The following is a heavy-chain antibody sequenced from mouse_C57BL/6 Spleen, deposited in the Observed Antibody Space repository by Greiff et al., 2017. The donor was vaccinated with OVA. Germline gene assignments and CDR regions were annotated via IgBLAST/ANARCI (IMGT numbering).Heavy chain of an antibody. V-gene: IGHV1-59*01. CDR1: GYTFTSYW. D-gene: IGHD1-1*01. CDR2: IDPSDSYT. Sequence: QVQLQQSGAELVRPGTSVKLSCKASGYTFTSYWMHWVKQRPGQGLEWIGVIDPSDSYTNYNQKFKGKATLTVDTSSSTAYMQLSSLTSEDSAVYYGAKGITTVVEENYWGQGTLVTVSA. J-gene: IGHJ3*01. CDR3: AKGITTVVEENY.